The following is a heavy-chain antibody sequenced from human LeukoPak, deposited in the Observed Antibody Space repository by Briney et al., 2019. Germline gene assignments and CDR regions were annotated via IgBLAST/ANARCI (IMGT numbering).Heavy chain of an antibody. CDR1: GGTFSSYA. D-gene: IGHD3-22*01. CDR2: IIPIFGTA. CDR3: AREARSSYYYDSSGVWFDP. J-gene: IGHJ5*02. Sequence: SVKVSCKASGGTFSSYAISWVRQAPGQGLEWMGGIIPIFGTANYAQKFQGRVTITTDESTSTAYMELSSLRSEDTAVYYCAREARSSYYYDSSGVWFDPWGQGTLVTVSS. V-gene: IGHV1-69*05.